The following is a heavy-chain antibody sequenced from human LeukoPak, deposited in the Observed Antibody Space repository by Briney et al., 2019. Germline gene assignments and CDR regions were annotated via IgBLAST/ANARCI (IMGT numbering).Heavy chain of an antibody. Sequence: PGGSLRLSCAATGFTFKDYGMHWVRQPPGKGLEWVSGINWEGGGTHYADSEKGRFTISRDNAKNSLYLQMTSLRPEDTALYYCAKHLRATNTYIFFGLDVWGQGTTVTVSS. CDR3: AKHLRATNTYIFFGLDV. CDR2: INWEGGGT. CDR1: GFTFKDYG. D-gene: IGHD1-26*01. J-gene: IGHJ6*02. V-gene: IGHV3-9*01.